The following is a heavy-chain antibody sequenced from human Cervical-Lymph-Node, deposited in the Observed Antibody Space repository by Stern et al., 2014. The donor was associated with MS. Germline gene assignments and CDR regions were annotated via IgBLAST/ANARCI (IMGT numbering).Heavy chain of an antibody. Sequence: EVHLEESGGGLVQPGRSLRLSCAASGFTLDDCAMHWVRQAPGKGLEWVSVISWNSGSIGYADSVKGRFTISRDNAKNSLYLQMNSLRAEDTALYYCAKDISGIVGATLWGQGTLVTVSS. D-gene: IGHD1-26*01. CDR3: AKDISGIVGATL. V-gene: IGHV3-9*01. CDR1: GFTLDDCA. CDR2: ISWNSGSI. J-gene: IGHJ4*02.